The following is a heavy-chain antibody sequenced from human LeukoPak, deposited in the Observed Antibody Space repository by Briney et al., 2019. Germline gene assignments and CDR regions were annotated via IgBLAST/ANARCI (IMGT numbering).Heavy chain of an antibody. CDR2: IYYSGST. J-gene: IGHJ5*02. V-gene: IGHV4-59*01. Sequence: SETLSLTCTVSGGSISSYYWSWFRQPPGKGLEWIGYIYYSGSTNYNPSLKSRVTISVDASKNQFSLKLTSVTAVDTAVYYCARGPPGGQFDPWGQGTLVTVSS. CDR1: GGSISSYY. D-gene: IGHD3-10*01. CDR3: ARGPPGGQFDP.